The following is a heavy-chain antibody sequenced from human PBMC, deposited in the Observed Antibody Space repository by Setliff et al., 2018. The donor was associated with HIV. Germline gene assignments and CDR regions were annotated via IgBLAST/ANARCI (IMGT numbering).Heavy chain of an antibody. Sequence: GESLKISCATSGFSFRNFAMNWVRQAPGKGLEWVSGISYSGDSTYYGEFETGRFTISRDNSKNALYLQMSSLRAEDTAIYYCAKDQNTPSRCRSKTCINPGDYWGLGTLVTVSS. CDR1: GFSFRNFA. D-gene: IGHD2-2*01. V-gene: IGHV3-23*01. CDR3: AKDQNTPSRCRSKTCINPGDY. CDR2: ISYSGDST. J-gene: IGHJ4*02.